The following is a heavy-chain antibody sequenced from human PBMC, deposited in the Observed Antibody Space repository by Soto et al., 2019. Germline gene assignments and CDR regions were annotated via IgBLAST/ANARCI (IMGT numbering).Heavy chain of an antibody. V-gene: IGHV4-34*02. D-gene: IGHD2-15*01. J-gene: IGHJ4*02. CDR3: ARGLITGRSYSGGWYYFDY. CDR1: GGSFSGYI. CDR2: INHSGST. Sequence: QVQLQQWGGGLLKPSETLSLNCAVHGGSFSGYIWTWIRQPPGKGLQSIGQINHSGSTYYNPSLKSRVIISMRTSNDQFSLELTSVTAAETAVYYCARGLITGRSYSGGWYYFDYWGQGTQVTVSS.